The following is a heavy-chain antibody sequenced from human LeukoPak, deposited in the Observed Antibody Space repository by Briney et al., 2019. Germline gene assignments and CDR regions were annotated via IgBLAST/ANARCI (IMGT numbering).Heavy chain of an antibody. J-gene: IGHJ5*02. CDR2: ISGSGGST. Sequence: GGSLRLSCAASGFTFSSYAMSWVRQAPGKGLEWVSAISGSGGSTYYADSVKGRFTISRDNSKNPLYLQINSLRAEDTAVYYCAKDTITRSSYPGWFDPWGQGTLVTVSS. CDR1: GFTFSSYA. D-gene: IGHD3-16*02. V-gene: IGHV3-23*01. CDR3: AKDTITRSSYPGWFDP.